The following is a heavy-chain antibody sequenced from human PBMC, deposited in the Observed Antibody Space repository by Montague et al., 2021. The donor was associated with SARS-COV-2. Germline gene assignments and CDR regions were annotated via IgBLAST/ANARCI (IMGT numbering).Heavy chain of an antibody. CDR3: ARAPYYGPGKPYQFDY. J-gene: IGHJ4*02. V-gene: IGHV4-38-2*02. Sequence: ETLSLTCTVSGYSINSNYYWGWNRQPPGKGLEWIGCSYHSGTTHYHPSLKSRVTISLDTSNNHFSLKVTSVTAADTAVYYCARAPYYGPGKPYQFDYWGRGTLVTVSS. CDR1: GYSINSNYY. CDR2: SYHSGTT. D-gene: IGHD3-10*01.